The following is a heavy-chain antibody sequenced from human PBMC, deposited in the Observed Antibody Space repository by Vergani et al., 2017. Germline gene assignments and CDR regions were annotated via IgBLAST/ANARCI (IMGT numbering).Heavy chain of an antibody. CDR3: ARDDSYGSDY. CDR1: GYTFTSYA. D-gene: IGHD5-18*01. CDR2: INAGNGNT. J-gene: IGHJ4*02. Sequence: QVQLVQSGAEVKKPGASVKVSCKASGYTFTSYAMHWVRQAPGQRLEWMGWINAGNGNTKYSQKFQGRVTITRDTSASTAYMELSSRRSEDTAVYYCARDDSYGSDYWGQGTLVTVSS. V-gene: IGHV1-3*01.